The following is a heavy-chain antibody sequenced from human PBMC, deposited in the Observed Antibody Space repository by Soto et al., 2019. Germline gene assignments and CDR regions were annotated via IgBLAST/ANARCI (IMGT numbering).Heavy chain of an antibody. J-gene: IGHJ4*02. D-gene: IGHD6-13*01. V-gene: IGHV6-1*01. CDR1: GDSVCSNSAA. CDR3: TREGLAASGSLDY. Sequence: SQTLSLTCAISGDSVCSNSAAWNWIRQSPSRGLEWLGKTYYRSKCYNDYAVSLKSRITINPDTSKNQFSLQLNSVTPEDTAVYFCTREGLAASGSLDYWGQGTLVTVSS. CDR2: TYYRSKCYN.